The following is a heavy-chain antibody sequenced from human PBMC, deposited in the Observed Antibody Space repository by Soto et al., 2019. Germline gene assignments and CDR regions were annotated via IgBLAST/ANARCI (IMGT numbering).Heavy chain of an antibody. J-gene: IGHJ5*02. D-gene: IGHD2-15*01. CDR2: IYTSGST. Sequence: QLQLQESGPGLVKPSETLSLTCTVSGGSISSSSYYWGWIRQPAGKGLEWIGRIYTSGSTNYNPSLKSRVTMSVDTSKNQFSLKLSSVTAADTAVYYCARDLDIVDGKGWFDPWGQGTLVTVSS. CDR3: ARDLDIVDGKGWFDP. V-gene: IGHV4-61*02. CDR1: GGSISSSSYY.